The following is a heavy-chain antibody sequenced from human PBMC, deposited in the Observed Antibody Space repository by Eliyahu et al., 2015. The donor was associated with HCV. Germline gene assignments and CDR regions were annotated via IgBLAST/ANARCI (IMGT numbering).Heavy chain of an antibody. CDR1: GFTFSSXR. D-gene: IGHD3-3*01. CDR2: ISSSSSTI. Sequence: EVQLVESGGGLVQPGGSLRLSCAASGFTFSSXRMNWVRQAPGKGVEWVSYISSSSSTIYYADSVKGRFTISRDNAKNSLYLQMNSLRDEDTAVYYCARDRVYDFWSEDDAFDIWGQGTMVTVSS. V-gene: IGHV3-48*02. CDR3: ARDRVYDFWSEDDAFDI. J-gene: IGHJ3*02.